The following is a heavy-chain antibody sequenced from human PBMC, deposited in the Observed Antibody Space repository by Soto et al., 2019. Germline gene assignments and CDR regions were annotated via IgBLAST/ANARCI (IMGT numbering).Heavy chain of an antibody. CDR2: ISAYNGNT. Sequence: QVQLVQSGAEVKKPGASVKVSCKASGYTFTSYGISWVRQAPGQGLEWMGWISAYNGNTNYAQKLQGRVTMTTDISTSTAYMELRSLRSDDTAVYYCARDSYYYGSGHYYYGMDVWGQGTTVTVSS. CDR3: ARDSYYYGSGHYYYGMDV. CDR1: GYTFTSYG. D-gene: IGHD3-10*01. V-gene: IGHV1-18*04. J-gene: IGHJ6*02.